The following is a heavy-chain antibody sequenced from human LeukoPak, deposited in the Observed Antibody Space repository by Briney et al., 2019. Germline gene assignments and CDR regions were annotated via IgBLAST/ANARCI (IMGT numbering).Heavy chain of an antibody. CDR3: ARGGKATVVTM. J-gene: IGHJ4*02. D-gene: IGHD4-23*01. V-gene: IGHV4-4*07. CDR2: IYSSGST. CDR1: GGSINSYY. Sequence: KSSETLSLTCTVSGGSINSYYWSWIRQPAGKGLEWIGRIYSSGSTNYNPSLKSRVSMSVDTSKNQFSLKLTSVTAADTAVYYCARGGKATVVTMWGRGILVTVSS.